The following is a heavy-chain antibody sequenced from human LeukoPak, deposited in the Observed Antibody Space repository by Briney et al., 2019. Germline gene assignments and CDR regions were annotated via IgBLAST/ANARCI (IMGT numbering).Heavy chain of an antibody. CDR1: GFTVSSIY. V-gene: IGHV3-53*01. CDR2: IHSGGKT. CDR3: TRDLNSGGSC. Sequence: GGSLRLSCAASGFTVSSIYMSWVRQAPGKGLEWVSVIHSGGKTYYADSVKGRFSISRDNSKNTLYLQMNSLRAQDTAVYYCTRDLNSGGSCWGQGALVTVSS. J-gene: IGHJ4*02. D-gene: IGHD2-15*01.